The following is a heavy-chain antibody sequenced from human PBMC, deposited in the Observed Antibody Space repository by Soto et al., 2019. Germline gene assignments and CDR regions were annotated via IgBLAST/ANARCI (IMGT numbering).Heavy chain of an antibody. J-gene: IGHJ3*01. CDR1: GFTFYNYG. CDR3: AKDQGIAASHGID. D-gene: IGHD6-13*01. V-gene: IGHV3-30*18. CDR2: ISSHGRDT. Sequence: SGGGVVQPGTSLRLSCAASGFTFYNYGMHWVRQAPGTGLEWVAAISSHGRDTYYADSVKGRLTISRDNSKNTLYLQMHSLRAEDTAVYYCAKDQGIAASHGIDWGQGTMVTVSS.